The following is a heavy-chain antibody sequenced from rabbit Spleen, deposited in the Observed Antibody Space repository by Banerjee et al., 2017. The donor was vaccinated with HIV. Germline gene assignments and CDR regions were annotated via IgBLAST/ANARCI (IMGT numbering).Heavy chain of an antibody. V-gene: IGHV1S47*01. J-gene: IGHJ4*01. D-gene: IGHD8-1*01. CDR1: GFAFSSYG. CDR2: IDPVFGIT. Sequence: QEQLVESGGGLVQPGGSLKLSCTASGFAFSSYGVSWVRQAPGKGLEWIGYIDPVFGITYYANWVNGRFSISRENAQNTVFLQMTSLTAADTATYFCARDGTGGSYFALWGPGTLVTVS. CDR3: ARDGTGGSYFAL.